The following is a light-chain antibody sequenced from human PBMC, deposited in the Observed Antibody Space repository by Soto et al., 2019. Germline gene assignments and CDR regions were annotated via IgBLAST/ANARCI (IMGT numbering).Light chain of an antibody. Sequence: DIHVTKSPSSLSASVGDRVTITCRASQSISRYLNWYLQRPGKAPELLIYHSSTLQSGVPPRFSGSGFGTEFTFTISSLQPEDIATYYCQQYENYPRTFGQGTKVDIK. J-gene: IGKJ1*01. V-gene: IGKV1-33*01. CDR2: HSS. CDR3: QQYENYPRT. CDR1: QSISRY.